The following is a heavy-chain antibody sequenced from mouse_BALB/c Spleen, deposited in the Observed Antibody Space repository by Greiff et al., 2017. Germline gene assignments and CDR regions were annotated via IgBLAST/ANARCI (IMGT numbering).Heavy chain of an antibody. CDR2: ISDGGSYT. CDR1: GFTFSDYY. J-gene: IGHJ4*01. CDR3: AREYGNYAMDY. V-gene: IGHV5-4*02. D-gene: IGHD2-1*01. Sequence: EVQLVESGGGLVKPGGSLKLSCAASGFTFSDYYMYWVRQTPEKRLEWVATISDGGSYTYYPDSVKGRFTISRDNAKNNLYLQMSSLKSEDTAMYYYAREYGNYAMDYWGQGTSVTVSS.